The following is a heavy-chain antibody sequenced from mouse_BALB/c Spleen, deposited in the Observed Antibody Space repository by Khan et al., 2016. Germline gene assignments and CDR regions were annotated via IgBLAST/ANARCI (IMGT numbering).Heavy chain of an antibody. Sequence: EVQLQESGAELVKPGASVKLSCTASGFNIKDTYMHWVKQRPEQGLEWIGRIDPANGNTKYDPKFQGKATITADTSSNTAYLQLSSLTSEDTAVYYCAGFEGRGAMDYWGQGTSVTVSS. CDR2: IDPANGNT. CDR3: AGFEGRGAMDY. D-gene: IGHD3-3*01. J-gene: IGHJ4*01. V-gene: IGHV14-3*02. CDR1: GFNIKDTY.